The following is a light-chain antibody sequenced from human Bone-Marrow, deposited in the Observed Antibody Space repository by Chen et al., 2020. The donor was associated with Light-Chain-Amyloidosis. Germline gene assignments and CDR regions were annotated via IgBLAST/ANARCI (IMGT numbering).Light chain of an antibody. Sequence: DIVMTQSPLSLPVTPGEPASISCRSSPSLLHSNGYNYLDWYLQKPGQSPQLLIYLGSNRASGVPDRCSGSGSGTDFTLKISRVEAEDVGVYYCMQALQTPCAFGQGTKVEIK. CDR1: PSLLHSNGYNY. V-gene: IGKV2-28*01. J-gene: IGKJ1*01. CDR3: MQALQTPCA. CDR2: LGS.